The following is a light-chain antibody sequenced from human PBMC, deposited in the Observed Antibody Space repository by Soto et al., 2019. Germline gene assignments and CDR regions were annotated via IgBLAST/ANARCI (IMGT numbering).Light chain of an antibody. CDR1: QSVSRN. Sequence: SVYPGEISAPPGDSAPLSSRASQSVSRNLAWYQQKPGQAPRLLIYGASTRATGIPARFSGSGSGTEYTLTISSLEPEDFGTYYCQEYNSYTGTFGPGTKVDIK. CDR2: GAS. J-gene: IGKJ1*01. V-gene: IGKV3-15*01. CDR3: QEYNSYTGT.